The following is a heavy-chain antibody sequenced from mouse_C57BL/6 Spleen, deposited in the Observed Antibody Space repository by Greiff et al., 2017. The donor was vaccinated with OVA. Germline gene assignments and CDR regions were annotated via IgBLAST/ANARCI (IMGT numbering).Heavy chain of an antibody. D-gene: IGHD1-1*01. CDR1: GYAFSSYW. CDR3: ARGEDGSRRFAY. J-gene: IGHJ3*01. V-gene: IGHV1-80*01. Sequence: VQLQQSGAELVKPGASVKISCKASGYAFSSYWMNWVKQRPGKGLEWIGQIYPGDGDTNYNGKFKGKATLTADKSSSTAYMQLSSLTSEDSAVYYCARGEDGSRRFAYWGQGTLVTVSA. CDR2: IYPGDGDT.